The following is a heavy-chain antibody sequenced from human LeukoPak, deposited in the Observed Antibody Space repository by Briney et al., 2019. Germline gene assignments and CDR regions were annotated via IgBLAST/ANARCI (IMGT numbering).Heavy chain of an antibody. CDR2: INSDGSST. CDR3: ARERSGWLFDY. D-gene: IGHD6-19*01. V-gene: IGHV3-74*01. Sequence: GGSLRLSCAASGFTFSSYWMHWVRQAPGQGLVWVPRINSDGSSTYYADSVKGRFTISRDNAKNTLYLQMNSLRAEDTAVYYCARERSGWLFDYWGQGTLVTVSS. J-gene: IGHJ4*02. CDR1: GFTFSSYW.